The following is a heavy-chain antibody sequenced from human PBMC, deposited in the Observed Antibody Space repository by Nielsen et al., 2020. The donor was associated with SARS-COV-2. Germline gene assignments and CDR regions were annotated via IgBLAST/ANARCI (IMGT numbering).Heavy chain of an antibody. CDR1: GFTFSSYA. V-gene: IGHV3-30-3*01. J-gene: IGHJ4*02. D-gene: IGHD3-10*01. CDR2: ISYDGSNK. Sequence: GESLKISCAASGFTFSSYAMHWVRQAPGKGLEWVAVISYDGSNKYYADSVKGRFTTSRDNSKNTLYLQMNSLRAEDTAVYYCASARGVIKTPFDYWGQGTLVTVSS. CDR3: ASARGVIKTPFDY.